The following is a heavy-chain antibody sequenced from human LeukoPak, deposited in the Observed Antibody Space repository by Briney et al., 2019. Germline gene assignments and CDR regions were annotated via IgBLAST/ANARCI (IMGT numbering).Heavy chain of an antibody. D-gene: IGHD3-22*01. CDR3: ARAGSRWLLDRHNWFDP. Sequence: ASVKVSCKASGYTFTDYYIHWLRQAPGQGLEWMGWIHPNSGATNYAQKLQGRVTMTRDTSINTAYMELSSLTSEDTAVYYCARAGSRWLLDRHNWFDPWGQGTLVTVSS. CDR1: GYTFTDYY. V-gene: IGHV1-2*02. J-gene: IGHJ5*02. CDR2: IHPNSGAT.